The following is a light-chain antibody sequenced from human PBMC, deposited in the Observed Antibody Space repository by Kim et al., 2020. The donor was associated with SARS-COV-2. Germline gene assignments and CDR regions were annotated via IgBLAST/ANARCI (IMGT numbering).Light chain of an antibody. CDR1: SPRSYY. J-gene: IGLJ2*01. Sequence: AVGQTVRITCQGASPRSYYANCDQEKPEQAPVLVIYGKNTRPSGIPDRFSGSSSGNTGSVTITGAQAEDEADYYCNSRDSSGNHLVFGGGTQLTVL. CDR3: NSRDSSGNHLV. CDR2: GKN. V-gene: IGLV3-19*01.